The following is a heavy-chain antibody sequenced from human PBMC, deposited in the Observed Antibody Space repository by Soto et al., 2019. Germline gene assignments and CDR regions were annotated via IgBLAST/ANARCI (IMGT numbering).Heavy chain of an antibody. V-gene: IGHV3-9*01. J-gene: IGHJ3*02. CDR3: AKGPGVDAFDI. Sequence: EVQLVESGGGLVQPGRSPRLSCAASGFTFDDYAMHWVRQAPGKGLEWVSGISWNSGSIGYADSVKGRFTISRDNAKNSLYLQMNSLRAEDTALYYCAKGPGVDAFDIWGQGTMVTVSS. CDR1: GFTFDDYA. CDR2: ISWNSGSI. D-gene: IGHD2-2*01.